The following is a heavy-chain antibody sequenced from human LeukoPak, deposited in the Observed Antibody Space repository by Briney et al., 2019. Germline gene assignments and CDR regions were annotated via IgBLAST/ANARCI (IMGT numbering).Heavy chain of an antibody. CDR1: GFTFRTYW. D-gene: IGHD1-14*01. V-gene: IGHV3-7*01. CDR2: IKPTGSET. J-gene: IGHJ4*02. CDR3: ARDGRAWYY. Sequence: TGGSLRLSCAASGFTFRTYWMTWVRQAPGKGLEWVANIKPTGSETYYVDPVKGRFTISRDNAKNLLYLQMNSLRGEDTAVYYCARDGRAWYYWGQGTLVTVSS.